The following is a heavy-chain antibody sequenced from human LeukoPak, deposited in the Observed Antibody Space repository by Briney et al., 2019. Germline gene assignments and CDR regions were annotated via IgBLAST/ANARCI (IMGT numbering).Heavy chain of an antibody. CDR2: MNPNSGNS. CDR3: ARGYYDILTGYWTNDAFDI. J-gene: IGHJ3*02. V-gene: IGHV1-8*01. Sequence: ASVKVSCKASGYTFTSYDLNWVRQATGQGLEWMGWMNPNSGNSGYAHKFQGRVTMTRNTSISTAYMELSSLRSEDTAVYYCARGYYDILTGYWTNDAFDIWGQGTMVTVSS. D-gene: IGHD3-9*01. CDR1: GYTFTSYD.